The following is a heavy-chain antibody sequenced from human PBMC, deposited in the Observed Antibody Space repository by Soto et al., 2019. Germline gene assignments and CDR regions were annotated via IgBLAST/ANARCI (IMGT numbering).Heavy chain of an antibody. CDR3: ARDSQYCSSTSRPFDY. D-gene: IGHD2-2*01. CDR1: GGTFSSYA. V-gene: IGHV1-69*06. CDR2: IIPIFDTA. Sequence: GASVKVSCKASGGTFSSYAISWVRQAPGQGLEWMGGIIPIFDTANYAQKFQGRVTITADKSTSTAYMELSSLRSEDTAVYYCARDSQYCSSTSRPFDYWGQGTLVTVSS. J-gene: IGHJ4*02.